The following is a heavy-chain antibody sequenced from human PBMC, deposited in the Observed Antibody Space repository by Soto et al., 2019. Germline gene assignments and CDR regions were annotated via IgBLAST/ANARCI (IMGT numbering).Heavy chain of an antibody. CDR2: ISGSGGST. V-gene: IGHV3-23*01. Sequence: EVQLLESGGGLVQPGGSLRLSCAASGFTFSSYAMSWVRQAPGKGLEWVSAISGSGGSTYYADSVKGRFTISRDNSKNPLYLQMNGLRAEDTAVYYCPKAGLWLEYNWFDPWGQGTLVTVSS. D-gene: IGHD2-21*01. CDR1: GFTFSSYA. CDR3: PKAGLWLEYNWFDP. J-gene: IGHJ5*02.